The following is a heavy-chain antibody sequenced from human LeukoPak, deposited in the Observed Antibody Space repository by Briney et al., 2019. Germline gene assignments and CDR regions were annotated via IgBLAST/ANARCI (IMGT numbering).Heavy chain of an antibody. CDR2: ISSSSSYI. Sequence: GGSLRLSCAASGFIFSDFYMSWIRQAPGKGLEWVSSISSSSSYIYYADSVKGRFTIPRDNAKNSLYLQMNSLRAEDTAVYYCARVGYYYDSSGYYSDYWGQGTLVTVSS. CDR3: ARVGYYYDSSGYYSDY. V-gene: IGHV3-21*01. J-gene: IGHJ4*02. D-gene: IGHD3-22*01. CDR1: GFIFSDFY.